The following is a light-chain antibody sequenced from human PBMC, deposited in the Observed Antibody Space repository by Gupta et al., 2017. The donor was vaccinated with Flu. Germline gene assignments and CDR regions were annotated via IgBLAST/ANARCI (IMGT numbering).Light chain of an antibody. J-gene: IGLJ2*01. CDR2: EVS. CDR1: SSDVGAYDY. CDR3: SSYRKTNTVVV. V-gene: IGLV2-14*01. Sequence: IAISCTGTSSDVGAYDYVSWYQQHPGKAPELMIFEVSRRPSGISDRFSGSKSGNTASLTITGLLAEDEAYYYCSSYRKTNTVVVFGGEIKVTVL.